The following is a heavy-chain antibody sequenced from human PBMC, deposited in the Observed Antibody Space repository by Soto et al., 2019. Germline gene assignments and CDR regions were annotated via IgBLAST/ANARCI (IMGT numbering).Heavy chain of an antibody. CDR1: GFTFSSYW. J-gene: IGHJ6*02. CDR3: ARDVVYDILTGYYSFGYGMDV. V-gene: IGHV3-7*05. D-gene: IGHD3-9*01. CDR2: IKQDGSEK. Sequence: GGSLRLSCAASGFTFSSYWMSWVRQAPGKGLEWVANIKQDGSEKYYVDSVKGRFTISRDNAKNSLYLQMNSLRAEDTAVYYCARDVVYDILTGYYSFGYGMDVWGQGTTVTVSS.